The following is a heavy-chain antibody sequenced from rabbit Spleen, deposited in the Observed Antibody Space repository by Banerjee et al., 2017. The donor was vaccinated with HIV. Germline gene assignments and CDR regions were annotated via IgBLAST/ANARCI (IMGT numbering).Heavy chain of an antibody. CDR1: GVSFSSNSY. Sequence: QSLEESGGDLVKPGASLTLTCTASGVSFSSNSYICLRQPAPGKGLEWIACIDTGSSGFTYFATWAKGRFNCSKTSATTVTLKMTRLTAADTSSYFGARDASSSFSRYGMDLWGQGTLVTVS. CDR3: ARDASSSFSRYGMDL. D-gene: IGHD8-1*01. J-gene: IGHJ6*01. V-gene: IGHV1S40*01. CDR2: IDTGSSGFT.